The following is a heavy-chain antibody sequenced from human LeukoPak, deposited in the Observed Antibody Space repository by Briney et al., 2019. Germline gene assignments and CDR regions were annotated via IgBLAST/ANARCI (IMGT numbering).Heavy chain of an antibody. CDR3: SRTYSSGWYGHYYYYMDV. V-gene: IGHV4-39*01. Sequence: PSETLSLTCTVSGVSISSSNSYWGWIRQPPGKGLEWIGSIYYSGNTYYNASLKSQVSISIDTSKNPFSLRLTSVTAADTAVYYCSRTYSSGWYGHYYYYMDVWGKGTTVTVSS. D-gene: IGHD6-19*01. CDR1: GVSISSSNSY. J-gene: IGHJ6*03. CDR2: IYYSGNT.